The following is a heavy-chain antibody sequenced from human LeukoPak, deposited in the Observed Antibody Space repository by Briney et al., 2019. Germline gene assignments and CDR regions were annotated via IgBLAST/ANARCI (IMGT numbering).Heavy chain of an antibody. CDR3: ARDTQLALDY. CDR2: IYYSGST. CDR1: GGSISSYY. Sequence: SETLSLTCTVSGGSISSYYWSWIRQPPGKGLEWIGYIYYSGSTNYNPSLKGRVTISVDTSKNQFSLKLSSVTAADTAVYYCARDTQLALDYWGQGTLVTVSS. V-gene: IGHV4-59*01. D-gene: IGHD6-13*01. J-gene: IGHJ4*02.